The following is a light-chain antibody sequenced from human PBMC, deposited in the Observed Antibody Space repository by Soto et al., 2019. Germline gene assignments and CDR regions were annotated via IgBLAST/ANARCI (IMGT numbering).Light chain of an antibody. CDR3: SSYSSSSTLVV. CDR2: DVS. V-gene: IGLV2-14*01. CDR1: SSDIGGYNY. Sequence: QSALTQPASVSGSPGQSITISCTGTSSDIGGYNYVSWYQQHPGKAPKLMICDVSNRPSGVSNRFSGSKSGNTASLTISGLQPEDEADYYCSSYSSSSTLVVFGGGTKLTVL. J-gene: IGLJ2*01.